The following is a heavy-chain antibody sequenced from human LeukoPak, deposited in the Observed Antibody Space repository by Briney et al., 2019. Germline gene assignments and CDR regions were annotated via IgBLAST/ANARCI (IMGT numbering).Heavy chain of an antibody. CDR3: AREYCSSTRCYNYDLSYYIDV. CDR2: MYHSTST. J-gene: IGHJ6*03. CDR1: GGSISSNNYY. Sequence: KSSETLSLTCAISGGSISSNNYYWAWIRQPPGKGLEWIASMYHSTSTNYNPSLRSRVTMSVDTKNQFSLKLSSVTAADTAVYFCAREYCSSTRCYNYDLSYYIDVWGKGTTVTVSS. V-gene: IGHV4-39*07. D-gene: IGHD2-2*02.